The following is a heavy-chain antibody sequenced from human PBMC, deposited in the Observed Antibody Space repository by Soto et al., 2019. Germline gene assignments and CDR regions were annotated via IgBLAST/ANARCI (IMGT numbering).Heavy chain of an antibody. D-gene: IGHD6-19*01. J-gene: IGHJ6*03. Sequence: PSQTLSLTCAISGDSVSSNSAAWNWIRQSPSRGLEWLGRTYYRSKWYNDYAVSVKSRITINPDTSKNQFSLQLNSVTPEDTAVYYCAREGYSSGNNKKPTYYMDVRGKGTTVTVSS. CDR2: TYYRSKWYN. CDR1: GDSVSSNSAA. V-gene: IGHV6-1*01. CDR3: AREGYSSGNNKKPTYYMDV.